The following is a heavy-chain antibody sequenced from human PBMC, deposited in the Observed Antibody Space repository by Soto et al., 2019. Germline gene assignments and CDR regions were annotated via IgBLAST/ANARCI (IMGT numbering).Heavy chain of an antibody. CDR3: ARPVVPAAIIVAFDI. V-gene: IGHV3-21*01. J-gene: IGHJ3*02. CDR1: GFTFSRYS. D-gene: IGHD2-2*02. CDR2: ISSSSSYI. Sequence: GGSLRLSCAASGFTFSRYSMNWVRQAPGKGLEWVSSISSSSSYIYYADSVKGRFTISRDNAKNSLYLQMNSLRAEDTAVYYCARPVVPAAIIVAFDIWGQGTMVTVSS.